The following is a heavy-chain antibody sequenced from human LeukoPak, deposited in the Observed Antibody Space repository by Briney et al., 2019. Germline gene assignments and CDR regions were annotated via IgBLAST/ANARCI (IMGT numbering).Heavy chain of an antibody. J-gene: IGHJ4*02. CDR3: ARAMDSGSYASFDY. Sequence: GGSLRLSCAASGFILSSYWMSWVRQAPGKGLEWVANINQDGSERYYVDSVKGRFTISRDNAKNSLYLQMNSLRAEDTAVYYCARAMDSGSYASFDYWGQGTLVTVSS. CDR1: GFILSSYW. D-gene: IGHD1-26*01. V-gene: IGHV3-7*03. CDR2: INQDGSER.